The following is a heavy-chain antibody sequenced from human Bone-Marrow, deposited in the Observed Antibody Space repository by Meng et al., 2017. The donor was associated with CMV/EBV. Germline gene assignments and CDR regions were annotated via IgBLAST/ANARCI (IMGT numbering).Heavy chain of an antibody. D-gene: IGHD3-3*01. J-gene: IGHJ5*02. CDR1: GGPISSYY. Sequence: GSLRLSCTVSGGPISSYYWSWIRQPPGKGLEWIGYIYDSGTTNYNPSLKRRVTISVDTSKNQFSLKLSSVTAADTAVYYCARDYYFWDGYYRFDPWGHGTLVTVSS. CDR3: ARDYYFWDGYYRFDP. V-gene: IGHV4-59*01. CDR2: IYDSGTT.